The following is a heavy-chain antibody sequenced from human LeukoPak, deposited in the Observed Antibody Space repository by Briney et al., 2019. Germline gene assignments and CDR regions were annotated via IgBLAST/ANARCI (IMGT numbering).Heavy chain of an antibody. D-gene: IGHD3-22*01. CDR3: AREGDSSVYYDY. Sequence: KASETLSLTCAVYRGSFSGYYWSWIRQPPGKGLEWIGEIHHSGSTNYNPSLKSRVTISVDTFKNQFSLKLSSVTAADTAVYYCAREGDSSVYYDYWGQGTLVTVSS. CDR1: RGSFSGYY. CDR2: IHHSGST. J-gene: IGHJ4*02. V-gene: IGHV4-34*01.